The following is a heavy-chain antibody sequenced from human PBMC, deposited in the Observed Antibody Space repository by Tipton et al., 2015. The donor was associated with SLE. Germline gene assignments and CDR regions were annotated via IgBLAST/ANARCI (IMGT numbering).Heavy chain of an antibody. Sequence: GLVKPSETLSLICTVSGDSISSNSYYWDWIRQPPGKGLEWIGHIYYSGTTYYNPSLESRVTISVDTSKNQFSLKLSSVTAADTAVYYCAGGWFLRAFDVWGQGTMVTVSS. J-gene: IGHJ3*01. CDR2: IYYSGTT. CDR3: AGGWFLRAFDV. CDR1: GDSISSNSYY. V-gene: IGHV4-39*01. D-gene: IGHD6-19*01.